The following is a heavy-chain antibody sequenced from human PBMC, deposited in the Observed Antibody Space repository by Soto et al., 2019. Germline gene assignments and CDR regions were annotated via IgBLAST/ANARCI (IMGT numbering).Heavy chain of an antibody. D-gene: IGHD3-22*01. V-gene: IGHV4-4*02. CDR1: GGSISSSNW. CDR2: IYHSGST. CDR3: AGDSYYYDSSGSYGMDV. J-gene: IGHJ6*02. Sequence: SETLSLTCTVSGGSISSSNWWSWVRQPPGKGLEWIGEIYHSGSTNYNPSLKSRVTISVDKSKNQFSPKLSSVTAADTAVYYCAGDSYYYDSSGSYGMDVWGQGTTVTVSS.